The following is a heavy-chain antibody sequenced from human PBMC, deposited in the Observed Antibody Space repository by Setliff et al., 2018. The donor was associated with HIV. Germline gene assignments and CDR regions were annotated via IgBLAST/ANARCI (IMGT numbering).Heavy chain of an antibody. CDR1: GGSISSSTYF. V-gene: IGHV4-39*07. CDR3: ATYNWNFIVGY. Sequence: SETLSLTCTVSGGSISSSTYFWGWVRQPPGKGLEWIGTIYYRGGTYYKSSLKSRVTISVDTSKNQFSLKLSSVTAADTAVYYCATYNWNFIVGYWGQGTLVTVSS. D-gene: IGHD1-7*01. CDR2: IYYRGGT. J-gene: IGHJ4*02.